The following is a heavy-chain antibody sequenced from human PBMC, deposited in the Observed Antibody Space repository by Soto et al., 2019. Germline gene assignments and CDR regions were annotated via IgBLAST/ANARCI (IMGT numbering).Heavy chain of an antibody. D-gene: IGHD1-26*01. J-gene: IGHJ4*02. CDR1: GFTFSSYS. Sequence: GGSLRLSCAASGFTFSSYSMHWVRQAPGKGLEWVAAMSYDENSKYFADSVKGLFTISRDNSKNTLSQQMNNLGPEDSAVYYCVRGRIVNDHYNFDSWGQGTLVTVSS. CDR2: MSYDENSK. V-gene: IGHV3-30-3*01. CDR3: VRGRIVNDHYNFDS.